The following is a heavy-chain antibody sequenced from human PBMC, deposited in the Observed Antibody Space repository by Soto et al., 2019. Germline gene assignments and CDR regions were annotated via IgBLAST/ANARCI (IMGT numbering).Heavy chain of an antibody. Sequence: SETLSLTCTVSGGSISSGGYYWSWIRQHPGKGLEWIGYIYYSGSTYYNPSLKSRVTISVDTSKNQFSLKLSSVTAADTAVYYCARGIAADPGAFDIWGQGTMVTVSS. J-gene: IGHJ3*02. CDR3: ARGIAADPGAFDI. V-gene: IGHV4-31*03. CDR2: IYYSGST. CDR1: GGSISSGGYY. D-gene: IGHD6-6*01.